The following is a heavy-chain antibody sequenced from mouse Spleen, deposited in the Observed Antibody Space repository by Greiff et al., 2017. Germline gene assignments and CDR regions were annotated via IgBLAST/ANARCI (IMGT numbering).Heavy chain of an antibody. V-gene: IGHV1-4*01. CDR3: ARSLYGSWYFDV. CDR1: GYTFTSYT. CDR2: INPSSGYT. J-gene: IGHJ1*01. Sequence: QVQLQQSGAELARPGASVKMSCKASGYTFTSYTMHWVKQRPGQGLEWIGYINPSSGYTKYNQKFKDKATLTADKSSSTAYMQLSSLTSEDAAVYYCARSLYGSWYFDVWGAGTTVTVSS. D-gene: IGHD2-1*01.